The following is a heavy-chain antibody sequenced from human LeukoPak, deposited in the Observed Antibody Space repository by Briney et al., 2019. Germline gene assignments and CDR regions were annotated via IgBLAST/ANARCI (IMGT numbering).Heavy chain of an antibody. D-gene: IGHD6-19*01. J-gene: IGHJ4*02. V-gene: IGHV3-48*04. CDR2: ITSSSSTI. CDR3: ARGLAVAAFDY. CDR1: GFTFSSYS. Sequence: GGSLRLSCAASGFTFSSYSMNWVRQAPGKGLEWVSYITSSSSTIYYADPVKGRFTISRDNAKNSLYLQMNSLRAEDTAVYYCARGLAVAAFDYWGQGTLVTVSS.